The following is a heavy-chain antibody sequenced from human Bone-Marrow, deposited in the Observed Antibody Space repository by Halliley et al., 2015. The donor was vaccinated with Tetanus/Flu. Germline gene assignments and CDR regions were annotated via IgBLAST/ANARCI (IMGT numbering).Heavy chain of an antibody. J-gene: IGHJ5*01. D-gene: IGHD4-17*01. V-gene: IGHV3-21*01. CDR3: VRDSSDYDGINWFDP. CDR2: NSETSSYI. Sequence: VSPNSETSSYIYFADSVKGRFTISRDNAKNSLYLQMTSLTAEDTALYYCVRDSSDYDGINWFDPWGQGSLVTVS.